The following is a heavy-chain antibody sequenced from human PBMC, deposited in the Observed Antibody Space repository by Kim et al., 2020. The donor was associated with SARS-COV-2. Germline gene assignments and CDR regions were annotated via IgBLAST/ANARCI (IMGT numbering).Heavy chain of an antibody. J-gene: IGHJ4*02. V-gene: IGHV3-7*01. CDR2: GSGK. Sequence: GSGKYYVDSVKGRFTISRDNAKNSLYLQMNSLRAEDTAVYYCARDDYGDYFGQGTLVTVSS. CDR3: ARDDYGDY.